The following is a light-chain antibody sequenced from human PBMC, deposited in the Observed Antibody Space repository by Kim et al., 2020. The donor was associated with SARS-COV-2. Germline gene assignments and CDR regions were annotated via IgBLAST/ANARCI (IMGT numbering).Light chain of an antibody. CDR3: LQGYNYPYT. Sequence: SASGRDRVTITGRARQGIRNDLGWFQQKPGKAPQLLIFAATNLQAGVPSRFSGSGSGTDFTLTISSLQPEDSATYYCLQGYNYPYTFGQGTKLEI. V-gene: IGKV1-6*01. CDR2: AAT. CDR1: QGIRND. J-gene: IGKJ2*01.